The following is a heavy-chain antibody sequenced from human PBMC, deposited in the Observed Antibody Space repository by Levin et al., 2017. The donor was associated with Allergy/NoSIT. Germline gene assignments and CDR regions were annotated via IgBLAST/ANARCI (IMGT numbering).Heavy chain of an antibody. CDR1: GFTFSTYA. J-gene: IGHJ6*03. CDR2: ISYHGSNK. CDR3: AKDLGVYGSGSYNYMDV. D-gene: IGHD3-10*01. Sequence: RTGGSLRLSCAVSGFTFSTYAMHWVRQAPGKGLEWVAIISYHGSNKYYADSVRGRFTISRDNSKNTLYLQMNSLRPEDTAVYYCAKDLGVYGSGSYNYMDVWGKGTTVTVSS. V-gene: IGHV3-30*18.